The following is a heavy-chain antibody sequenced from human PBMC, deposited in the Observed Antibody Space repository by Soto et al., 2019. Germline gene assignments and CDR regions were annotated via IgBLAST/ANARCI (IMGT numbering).Heavy chain of an antibody. CDR1: GVTVSSYY. J-gene: IGHJ5*02. CDR3: ARDGPRGGYDYGVNWFDP. Sequence: GGSLRLCCAASGVTVSSYYMNWVRQAPGKGLEWVSIIYSGGSTYYADSVKGRFTISRHNSKNTLFLQMHSLTAEDTAVYFCARDGPRGGYDYGVNWFDPWGQGTLVTVSS. CDR2: IYSGGST. D-gene: IGHD5-12*01. V-gene: IGHV3-53*04.